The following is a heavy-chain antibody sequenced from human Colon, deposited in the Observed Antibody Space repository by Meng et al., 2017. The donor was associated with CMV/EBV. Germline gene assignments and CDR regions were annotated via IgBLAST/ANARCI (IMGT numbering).Heavy chain of an antibody. J-gene: IGHJ4*02. V-gene: IGHV3-30*04. CDR1: GFTFSSYA. Sequence: GSLRLSCAASGFTFSSYAMHWVRQAPGKGLEWVAVISYDRSNRNYADSVKGRFTISRDNSKNTLYLQMNSLRTDDTAVYYCARDRGLVVSRPDYWGQGTLVTVSS. CDR3: ARDRGLVVSRPDY. D-gene: IGHD2-15*01. CDR2: ISYDRSNR.